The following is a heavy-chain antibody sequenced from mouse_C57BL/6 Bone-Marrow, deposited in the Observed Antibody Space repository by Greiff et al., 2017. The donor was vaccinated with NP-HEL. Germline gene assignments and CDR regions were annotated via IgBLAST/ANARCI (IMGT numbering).Heavy chain of an antibody. CDR3: ARHPPAAQATIDY. V-gene: IGHV5-6*01. CDR2: ISSGGSYT. CDR1: GFTFSSYG. J-gene: IGHJ2*01. Sequence: EVNVVESGGDLVKPGGSLKLSCAASGFTFSSYGMSWVRQTPDKRLEWVATISSGGSYTYYPDSVKGRFTISRDNAKNTLYLQMSSLKSEDTAMYYCARHPPAAQATIDYWGQGTTLTVSS. D-gene: IGHD3-2*02.